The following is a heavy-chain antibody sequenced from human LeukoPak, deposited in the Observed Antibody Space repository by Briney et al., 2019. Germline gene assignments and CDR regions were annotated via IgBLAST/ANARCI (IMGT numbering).Heavy chain of an antibody. CDR2: TYYSGST. CDR3: ARAYDSSGYLYYYYYMDV. D-gene: IGHD3-22*01. J-gene: IGHJ6*03. Sequence: PSETLSLTCTVSGGSISSSSYYWGWIRQPPGKGLEWIGSTYYSGSTYDNPSLKSRVTISVDTSKNQFSLKLSSVTAADTAVYYCARAYDSSGYLYYYYYMDVWGKGTTVTVSS. V-gene: IGHV4-39*07. CDR1: GGSISSSSYY.